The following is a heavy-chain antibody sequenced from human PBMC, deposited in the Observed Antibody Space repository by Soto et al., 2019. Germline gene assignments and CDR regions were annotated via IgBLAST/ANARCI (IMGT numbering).Heavy chain of an antibody. Sequence: PGGSLRLSCAAAGFTFSSYGLHWVRRAPGKGLEWVAVISYDGSNKYYADSVKGRFTISRDNSKNTLYLQMNSLRAEDTAVYYCAKDRYSNPPYEYYFDYWGQGTLVTVSS. D-gene: IGHD6-13*01. J-gene: IGHJ4*02. CDR1: GFTFSSYG. V-gene: IGHV3-30*18. CDR3: AKDRYSNPPYEYYFDY. CDR2: ISYDGSNK.